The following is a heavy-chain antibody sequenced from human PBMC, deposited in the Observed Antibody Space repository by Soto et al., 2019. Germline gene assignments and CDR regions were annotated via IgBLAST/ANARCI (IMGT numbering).Heavy chain of an antibody. J-gene: IGHJ2*01. CDR3: ARGLLLEPYWHFDL. Sequence: SETLSLTCAVYGGSFSGYYWSWIRQPPGKGLEWIGEINHSGSTNYNPSLKSRVTISVDTSKNQFSLKLSSVTAADTAVYYCARGLLLEPYWHFDLWGRGTLVTVSS. CDR1: GGSFSGYY. CDR2: INHSGST. V-gene: IGHV4-34*01. D-gene: IGHD2-15*01.